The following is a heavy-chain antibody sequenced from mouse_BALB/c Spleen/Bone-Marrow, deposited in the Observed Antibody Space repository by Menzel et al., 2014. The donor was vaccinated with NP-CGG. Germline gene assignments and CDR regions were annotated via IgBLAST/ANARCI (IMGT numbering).Heavy chain of an antibody. Sequence: VQLQQPGAELVKPGASVKLSCTASGFNIKDTYMHWVKQRPEQGLEWIGRIDPANGNTKYDPKFQGKATIAAGTSSNTAYLQLSSLTSEDTAVYYCARYDYGVYFDYWGQGTTLTVSS. CDR2: IDPANGNT. CDR3: ARYDYGVYFDY. D-gene: IGHD2-4*01. V-gene: IGHV14-3*02. CDR1: GFNIKDTY. J-gene: IGHJ2*01.